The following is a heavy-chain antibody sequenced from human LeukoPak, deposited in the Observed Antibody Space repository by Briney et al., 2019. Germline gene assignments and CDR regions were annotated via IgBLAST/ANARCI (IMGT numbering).Heavy chain of an antibody. J-gene: IGHJ1*01. V-gene: IGHV3-7*03. CDR1: GFTFSRYW. CDR3: ASPAEYFQH. CDR2: IKEDGSEQ. Sequence: GGSLRLSCAASGFTFSRYWMTWVRQAPGQGLEWVANIKEDGSEQSIVDSVRGRFTISRDNAKNTLYLQMNSLRAEDTAVYYCASPAEYFQHWGQGTLVTVSS.